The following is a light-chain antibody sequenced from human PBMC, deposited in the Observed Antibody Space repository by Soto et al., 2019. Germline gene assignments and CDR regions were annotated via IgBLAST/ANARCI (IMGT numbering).Light chain of an antibody. CDR1: SGHSSYA. V-gene: IGLV4-69*01. J-gene: IGLJ3*02. CDR3: QTWGTARV. CDR2: LNSDGSH. Sequence: QPVLTQSPSASASLGAWVKLTCTLSSGHSSYAIAWHQQQPEKGPRYLMKLNSDGSHSKGDGIPDSFSGSSSGAERYLTISSLQSEDEADYYCQTWGTARVFGGGTKLTAL.